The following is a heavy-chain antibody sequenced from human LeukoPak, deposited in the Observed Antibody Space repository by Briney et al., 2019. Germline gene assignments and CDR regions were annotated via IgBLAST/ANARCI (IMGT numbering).Heavy chain of an antibody. V-gene: IGHV4-34*01. Sequence: SETLSLTCAVYGGSFSGYYWSWIRQPPGKGLEWIGEINHSGSTNYNPSLKSRVTISVDTSKNQFSLKLSSVTAADTAVYYCARAIRRNSSGWKPFDYWGQGTLVTVSS. D-gene: IGHD6-19*01. CDR2: INHSGST. CDR3: ARAIRRNSSGWKPFDY. J-gene: IGHJ4*02. CDR1: GGSFSGYY.